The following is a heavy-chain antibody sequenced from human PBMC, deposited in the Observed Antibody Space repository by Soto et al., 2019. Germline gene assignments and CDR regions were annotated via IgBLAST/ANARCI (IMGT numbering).Heavy chain of an antibody. CDR2: ISGSASGT. V-gene: IGHV3-23*01. J-gene: IGHJ4*02. Sequence: GGSLRLSCAGSGFTFSNYAINWVRQAPGKGLEWVAAISGSASGTYRADWAKGRFTISRDNSKNTVYLQMNSLRAEDTALYYCARAGLGVRGDHWDYWGQGIRVTVSS. CDR1: GFTFSNYA. CDR3: ARAGLGVRGDHWDY. D-gene: IGHD2-21*01.